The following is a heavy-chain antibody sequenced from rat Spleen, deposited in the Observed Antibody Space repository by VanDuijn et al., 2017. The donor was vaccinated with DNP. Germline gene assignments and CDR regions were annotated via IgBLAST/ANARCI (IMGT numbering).Heavy chain of an antibody. D-gene: IGHD5-1*01. CDR3: ARLGGD. J-gene: IGHJ2*01. V-gene: IGHV5-29*01. CDR2: IIYDGTNT. Sequence: EVQLVESGGGPVQPGGSLKVSCVASGFIFSNYWMTWVRQAPKKGLEWVATIIYDGTNTYYRDSVKGRFTISRDNAKSTLYLQMDSLRSEDTATYYCARLGGDWGQGVMVTVSS. CDR1: GFIFSNYW.